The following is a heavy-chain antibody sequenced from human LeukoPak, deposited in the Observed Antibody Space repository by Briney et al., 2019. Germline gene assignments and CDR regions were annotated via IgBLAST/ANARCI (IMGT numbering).Heavy chain of an antibody. J-gene: IGHJ4*02. V-gene: IGHV4-39*01. CDR2: IYYSGST. Sequence: PSETLSLTCTVSGGSISSSSYYWGWIRQPPGKGLEWIGSIYYSGSTYYNLSLKSRVTISVDTSKNQFSLKLSSVTAADTAVYYCARTYYYDSSGYTLDYWGQGTLVTVSS. CDR1: GGSISSSSYY. CDR3: ARTYYYDSSGYTLDY. D-gene: IGHD3-22*01.